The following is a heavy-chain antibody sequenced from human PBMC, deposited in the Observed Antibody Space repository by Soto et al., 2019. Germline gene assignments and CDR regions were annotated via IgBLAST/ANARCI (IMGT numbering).Heavy chain of an antibody. CDR2: ISAYNGNT. CDR3: ARDLGTIFGVVTLYSFDY. V-gene: IGHV1-18*04. CDR1: GYTFTSYG. J-gene: IGHJ4*02. Sequence: QVQLVQSGAEVKKPGASVKVSCKASGYTFTSYGISWVRQAPGQGLEWMGWISAYNGNTNYAQKLQGRVTMTTDTSTSTAYMELRSLGADDTAVYYCARDLGTIFGVVTLYSFDYWGQGTLVTVSS. D-gene: IGHD3-3*01.